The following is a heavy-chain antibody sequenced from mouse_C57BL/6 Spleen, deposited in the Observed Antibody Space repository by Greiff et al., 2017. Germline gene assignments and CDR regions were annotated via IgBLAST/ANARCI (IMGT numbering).Heavy chain of an antibody. D-gene: IGHD2-4*01. Sequence: EVQVQQSGPELVKPGASVKISCKASGYTFTDYYLNWVKQSHGKSLEWIGDINPNNGGTSSNQKFKGKATLTVDKSSSTSYMELRSLTSEDSAVYYCAESYDYDIAMDYWGQGTSVTVSS. CDR2: INPNNGGT. CDR1: GYTFTDYY. CDR3: AESYDYDIAMDY. V-gene: IGHV1-26*01. J-gene: IGHJ4*01.